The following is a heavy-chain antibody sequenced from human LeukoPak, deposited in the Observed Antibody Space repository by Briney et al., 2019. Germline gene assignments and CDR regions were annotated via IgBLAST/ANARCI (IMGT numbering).Heavy chain of an antibody. Sequence: GGSLRLSCAASGFTFSSYAMSWVRQAPGKGLEWVANINQTGSEKYFVDSVKGRFTISRDNAKNSLYLQMNSLRAEDTAVYYCARVADDYFDYWGQGTLVTVSS. J-gene: IGHJ4*02. D-gene: IGHD6-19*01. CDR3: ARVADDYFDY. V-gene: IGHV3-7*01. CDR1: GFTFSSYA. CDR2: INQTGSEK.